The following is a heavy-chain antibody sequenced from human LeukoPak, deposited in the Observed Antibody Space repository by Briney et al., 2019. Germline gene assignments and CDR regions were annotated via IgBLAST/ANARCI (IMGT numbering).Heavy chain of an antibody. D-gene: IGHD2-2*02. CDR1: GFTFSSYA. CDR3: AKDLLGYCTSTSCYIWGMDV. Sequence: HTGGSLRLSRAASGFTFSSYAMSWIRQAPGKGLEWVSVISGSGGSTYYADSVKGRFTISRDNSKNTLYLQMNSLRAEDTAVYYCAKDLLGYCTSTSCYIWGMDVWGQGTTVTVSS. CDR2: ISGSGGST. J-gene: IGHJ6*02. V-gene: IGHV3-23*01.